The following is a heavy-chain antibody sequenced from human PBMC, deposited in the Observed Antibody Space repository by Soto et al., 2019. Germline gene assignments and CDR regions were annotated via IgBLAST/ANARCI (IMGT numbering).Heavy chain of an antibody. CDR2: IIHSFGTA. D-gene: IGHD2-2*02. CDR1: GGTFSSYA. Sequence: QVQLVQSGAEVKKPGSSVKVSCKASGGTFSSYAISWVRQAPGQGLEWMGGIIHSFGTANYAQKFQGRVTITADESTSTAYMELSSLRSEDTAVYYCARTPLYCSSTSCYTGWFDPWGQGTLVTVSS. J-gene: IGHJ5*02. CDR3: ARTPLYCSSTSCYTGWFDP. V-gene: IGHV1-69*01.